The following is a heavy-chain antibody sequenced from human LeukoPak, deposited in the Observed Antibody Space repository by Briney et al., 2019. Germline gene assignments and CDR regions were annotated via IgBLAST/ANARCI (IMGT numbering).Heavy chain of an antibody. CDR1: GSSFSSYG. CDR3: ARDLDSSGFYPRGYFDY. J-gene: IGHJ4*02. Sequence: GGSLRLSCAASGSSFSSYGMHWVRQASGKGLELVAFIRYDGNEKYYAGSVQGRFTVARDNSKNTLYLQMNSLRAEDTAVYYCARDLDSSGFYPRGYFDYWGQGTLVTVSS. CDR2: IRYDGNEK. V-gene: IGHV3-30*02. D-gene: IGHD3-22*01.